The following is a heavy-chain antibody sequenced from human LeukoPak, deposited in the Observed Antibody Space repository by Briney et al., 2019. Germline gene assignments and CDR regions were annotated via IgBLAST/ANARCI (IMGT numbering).Heavy chain of an antibody. V-gene: IGHV3-15*01. CDR2: IKSKTDGGTS. D-gene: IGHD3-10*01. J-gene: IGHJ5*02. Sequence: PGGPLRLSCAASGFTFTNAWMYWVRQAPGKGLEWVGRIKSKTDGGTSDYAAPVTGRLTISRDDSKSTLYLEMNSLKTEDTGVYYCSTLWYGAWGQGTLVTVSS. CDR1: GFTFTNAW. CDR3: STLWYGA.